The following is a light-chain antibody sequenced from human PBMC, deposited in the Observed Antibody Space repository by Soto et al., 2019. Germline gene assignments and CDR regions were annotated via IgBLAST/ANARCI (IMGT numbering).Light chain of an antibody. CDR1: SSNIGSDS. CDR2: HVT. Sequence: QSVLTQPPSASGTPGQRVTISCSGSSSNIGSDSVNWYQQLPGTAPKLMIYHVTYRPSGVSNRYSGSKSGNSASLTISGLQADDEADYYCCSLTTSHTYVFGSGTQLTVL. CDR3: CSLTTSHTYV. J-gene: IGLJ7*01. V-gene: IGLV1-44*01.